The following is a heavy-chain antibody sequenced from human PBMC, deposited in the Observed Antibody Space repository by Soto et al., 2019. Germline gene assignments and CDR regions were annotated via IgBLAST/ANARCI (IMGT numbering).Heavy chain of an antibody. CDR2: IDGSSDYT. Sequence: GGSLRLSCTASGFLFTDYYMSWIRQPPGKGLEWLAYIDGSSDYTNSADSVKGRFAISRDNAKNSVFLQMNNLRADDTAVYYCARDLRFSSTNYFDFWGRGTLVTV. CDR3: ARDLRFSSTNYFDF. D-gene: IGHD2-8*01. J-gene: IGHJ4*02. CDR1: GFLFTDYY. V-gene: IGHV3-11*06.